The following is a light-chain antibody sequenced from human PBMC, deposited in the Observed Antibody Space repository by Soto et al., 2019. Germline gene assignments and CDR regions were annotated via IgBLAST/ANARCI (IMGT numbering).Light chain of an antibody. J-gene: IGLJ2*01. Sequence: QSVLTQPPSASGTPGQRVTISCSGSISNIGTNTVNWYKQVPGTAPTLLIYTDHQRPAGVPDRFSGSKSGTSASLAISWLQSEDEADYYCAAWDGSLNVVLFGGGTKLTVL. CDR2: TDH. CDR1: ISNIGTNT. V-gene: IGLV1-44*01. CDR3: AAWDGSLNVVL.